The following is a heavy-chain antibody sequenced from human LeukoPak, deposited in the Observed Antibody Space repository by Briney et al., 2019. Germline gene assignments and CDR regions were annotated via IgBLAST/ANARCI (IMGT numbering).Heavy chain of an antibody. Sequence: ASVKVSCKASGYTFTSYYMHWVRQAPGQGLEWMGIINPSGGSTSYAQKFQGRVTITADKSTSTAYMELSSLRSEDTAVYYCARDLPPPDIVVVPAAKNHNWFDPWGQGTLVTVSS. CDR2: INPSGGST. CDR3: ARDLPPPDIVVVPAAKNHNWFDP. D-gene: IGHD2-2*01. V-gene: IGHV1-46*01. J-gene: IGHJ5*02. CDR1: GYTFTSYY.